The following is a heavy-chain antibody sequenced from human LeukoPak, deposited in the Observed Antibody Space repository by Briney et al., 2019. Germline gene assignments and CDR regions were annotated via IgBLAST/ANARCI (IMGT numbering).Heavy chain of an antibody. CDR1: GFTFSSNA. CDR3: AKLVMNSLFDY. CDR2: IGSSGTST. D-gene: IGHD2-21*01. Sequence: GGSLRLSCAASGFTFSSNAMSWVRQAPGKGLEWVAAIGSSGTSTYYADSVEGGFTISRDNSKNTLYLQMNSLRAEDTAVYYCAKLVMNSLFDYWGQGTLFTVSS. V-gene: IGHV3-23*01. J-gene: IGHJ4*02.